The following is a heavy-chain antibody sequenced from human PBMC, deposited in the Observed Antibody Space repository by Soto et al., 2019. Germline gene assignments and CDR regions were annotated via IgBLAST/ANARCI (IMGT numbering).Heavy chain of an antibody. Sequence: EVQLVESGGGLVKPGGSLRLSCAASGFTFSNAWMSWVRQAPGKGLEWVGRIKSKTDGGTTDYAAPVKGRFTISRDDSKNKLYLEMNSLKTEDTAVDYGTTGPARDYVGGGYWGQGTLVTVSS. CDR2: IKSKTDGGTT. V-gene: IGHV3-15*01. D-gene: IGHD3-16*01. CDR3: TTGPARDYVGGGY. CDR1: GFTFSNAW. J-gene: IGHJ4*02.